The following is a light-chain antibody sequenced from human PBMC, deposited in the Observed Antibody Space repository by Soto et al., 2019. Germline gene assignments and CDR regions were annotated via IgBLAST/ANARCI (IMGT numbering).Light chain of an antibody. J-gene: IGKJ3*01. CDR2: DAS. CDR1: QSVSSS. CDR3: QQRKNWPEFT. V-gene: IGKV3-11*01. Sequence: EIVLTHSPATLSLSPGERATLSCRASQSVSSSLVWYQQKRGQAPRLLIYDASNRDTGIPARFSGSGSGTDFTLTISSLEPEDFAVYYCQQRKNWPEFTFGPGTKVDIK.